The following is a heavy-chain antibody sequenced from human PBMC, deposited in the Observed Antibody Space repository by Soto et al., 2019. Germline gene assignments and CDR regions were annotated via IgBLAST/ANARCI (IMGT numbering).Heavy chain of an antibody. Sequence: TSETLSLTCAVSGGSISSSNWWSWVRQPPGKGMEWIGEIYHSGSTNYNPSLKSRVTISVDKSKNQFSLKLSSVTAADTAVYYFARRGYCTNGVCYYGMDVWGQGTTVTVSS. CDR2: IYHSGST. CDR3: ARRGYCTNGVCYYGMDV. D-gene: IGHD2-8*01. J-gene: IGHJ6*02. V-gene: IGHV4-4*02. CDR1: GGSISSSNW.